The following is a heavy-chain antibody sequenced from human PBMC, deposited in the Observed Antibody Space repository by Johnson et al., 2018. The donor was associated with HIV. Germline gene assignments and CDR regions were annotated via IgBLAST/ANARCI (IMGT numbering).Heavy chain of an antibody. J-gene: IGHJ3*02. CDR3: ARGVTARAPLLI. CDR2: ISYDGSNK. Sequence: MQLVESGGGVVQPGRSLRLSCAASGFTFSSYAMHWVRQAPGKGLEWVAVISYDGSNKYYVDSVKGRYTISRDNSKNTLYLQMNSLRAEDTALCYCARGVTARAPLLIWGQGTIVTVSS. V-gene: IGHV3-30*04. D-gene: IGHD6-6*01. CDR1: GFTFSSYA.